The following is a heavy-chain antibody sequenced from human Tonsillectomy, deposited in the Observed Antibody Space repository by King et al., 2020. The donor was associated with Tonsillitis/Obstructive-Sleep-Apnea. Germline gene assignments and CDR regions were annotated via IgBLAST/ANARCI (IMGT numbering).Heavy chain of an antibody. CDR1: GFTFSSYG. Sequence: QVQLVESGGGVVQPGRSLRLSCAASGFTFSSYGMHWVRQAPGKGLAWVALISYDGSNKYYADSVKGRFTISRDNSKNTLCLQMNSLRAEDTAVYYCAKDQGDQLFYYGMDVWGQGTTVTVSS. CDR2: ISYDGSNK. J-gene: IGHJ6*02. V-gene: IGHV3-30*18. CDR3: AKDQGDQLFYYGMDV. D-gene: IGHD2-2*01.